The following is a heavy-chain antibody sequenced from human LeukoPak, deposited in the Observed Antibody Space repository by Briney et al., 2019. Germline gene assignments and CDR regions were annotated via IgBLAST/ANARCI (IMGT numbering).Heavy chain of an antibody. Sequence: AGGSLRLSCAASGFTFSRNGMTWVRQAPGKGLEWVSAISGSGGSTYYADSVKGRFTISRDNSKNTLYLQMNSLRVEDTAVYYCARDSSMLRGPLVIYYFDFWGQGTLVTVSS. CDR1: GFTFSRNG. V-gene: IGHV3-23*01. J-gene: IGHJ4*02. CDR3: ARDSSMLRGPLVIYYFDF. D-gene: IGHD3-10*01. CDR2: ISGSGGST.